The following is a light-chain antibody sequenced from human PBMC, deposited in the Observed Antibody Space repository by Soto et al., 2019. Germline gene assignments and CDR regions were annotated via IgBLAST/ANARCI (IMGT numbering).Light chain of an antibody. J-gene: IGKJ1*01. Sequence: DIQMTRSPSTLSASVGDRVTITCRASQSISGWLAWYQQKPGKAPKLLIYEASSLESGVPSRFSGSGSGTEFTLIISGLQPDDFATYYCQHYKSYPWTFGQGTKVDIK. CDR1: QSISGW. CDR2: EAS. CDR3: QHYKSYPWT. V-gene: IGKV1-5*01.